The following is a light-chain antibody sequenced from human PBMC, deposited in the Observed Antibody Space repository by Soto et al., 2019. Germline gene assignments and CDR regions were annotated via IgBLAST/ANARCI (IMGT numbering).Light chain of an antibody. Sequence: DIQMTQSPSSLSASVGDTVTITCRASQTINSYLNWYQQKPGQAPKLLIYVASSLQSGVPSRFSGRGSGTDFTLTISSLEPEDFAVYYCQQYGSSPRTFGQGTKLEIK. CDR1: QTINSY. CDR2: VAS. J-gene: IGKJ2*01. CDR3: QQYGSSPRT. V-gene: IGKV1-39*01.